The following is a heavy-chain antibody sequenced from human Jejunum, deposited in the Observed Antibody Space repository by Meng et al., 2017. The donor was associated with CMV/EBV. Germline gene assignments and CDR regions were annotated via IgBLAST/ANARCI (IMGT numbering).Heavy chain of an antibody. CDR3: AKGTREGTPFDY. CDR1: GFPFSNYA. D-gene: IGHD2-15*01. V-gene: IGHV3-23*01. J-gene: IGHJ4*02. Sequence: SGFPFSNYAMRWVRQAPGRGLEWVSLISGSGLVTHYADSVKGRFTISRDNSNNTLYLQMNSLRAEDTAIYYCAKGTREGTPFDYWGQGTLVTVSS. CDR2: ISGSGLVT.